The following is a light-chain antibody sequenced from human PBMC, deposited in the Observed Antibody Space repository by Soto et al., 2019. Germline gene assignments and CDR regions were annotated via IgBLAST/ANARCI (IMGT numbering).Light chain of an antibody. Sequence: TQSPGGRPLPPGERATLSCRASQSVSSSYLAWYQQKPGQAPRLLIYGASSRATGIPDRFSGSGSGTDFTLTISRLEPEDFAVYYCQQYGSSPQTFGQGTKV. J-gene: IGKJ1*01. CDR1: QSVSSSY. V-gene: IGKV3-20*01. CDR3: QQYGSSPQT. CDR2: GAS.